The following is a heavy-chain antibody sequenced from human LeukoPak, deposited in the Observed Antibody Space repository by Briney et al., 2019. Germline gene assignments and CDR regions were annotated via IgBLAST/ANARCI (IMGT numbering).Heavy chain of an antibody. V-gene: IGHV3-30*03. D-gene: IGHD3-22*01. CDR3: ALWYSSGYYYVDYFDY. CDR2: ISYDGSNK. CDR1: GFTFSSYG. J-gene: IGHJ4*02. Sequence: GGSLRLSCVASGFTFSSYGMHWVRQAPGKGLEWVAVISYDGSNKYYADSVKGRFTISRDNSKNTLYLQMNSLRAEDTAVYYCALWYSSGYYYVDYFDYWGQGTLVTVSS.